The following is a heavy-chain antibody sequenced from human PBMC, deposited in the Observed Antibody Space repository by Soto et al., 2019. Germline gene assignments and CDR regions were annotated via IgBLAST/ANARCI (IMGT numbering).Heavy chain of an antibody. CDR1: GGTFSSYA. Sequence: QVQLVQSGAEVKKPGSSVKVSCKASGGTFSSYAISWVRQAPGQGLEWMGGIIPIFGTANYAQKFQGRVTITADECTSTAYMELSSLGSEDTAVYYCAREKIYCSGGSCYQYYFAYWGQGTLVTVSS. J-gene: IGHJ4*02. CDR3: AREKIYCSGGSCYQYYFAY. CDR2: IIPIFGTA. D-gene: IGHD2-15*01. V-gene: IGHV1-69*12.